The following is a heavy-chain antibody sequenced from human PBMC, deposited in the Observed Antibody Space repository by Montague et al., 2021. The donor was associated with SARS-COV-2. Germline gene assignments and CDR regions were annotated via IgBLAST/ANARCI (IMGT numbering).Heavy chain of an antibody. Sequence: SLRLSCPASGFIFSSYEMNWVRQAPGKGLGWISYISSSGGGSTKHYTDPVKGRFTISRDNAKNSLYLQMNSLRVEDTAIYYCARDRDWDDWCGMDVWGQGTTVTVSS. D-gene: IGHD2-21*01. CDR2: ISSSGGGSTK. CDR3: ARDRDWDDWCGMDV. CDR1: GFIFSSYE. V-gene: IGHV3-48*03. J-gene: IGHJ6*02.